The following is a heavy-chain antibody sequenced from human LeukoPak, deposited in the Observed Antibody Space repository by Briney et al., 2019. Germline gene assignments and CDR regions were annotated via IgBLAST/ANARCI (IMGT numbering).Heavy chain of an antibody. D-gene: IGHD6-13*01. CDR2: INPNSGDT. Sequence: GASVKVSCKASGYTFSDYFMHWVRQAPGQGLEWMGWINPNSGDTNYAQKFQGRVTMTRDTSISTVYMELSSLRSDDTAVYYCARESGKGYSSSWAPIIDYWGQGTLVTVSS. CDR1: GYTFSDYF. V-gene: IGHV1-2*02. J-gene: IGHJ4*02. CDR3: ARESGKGYSSSWAPIIDY.